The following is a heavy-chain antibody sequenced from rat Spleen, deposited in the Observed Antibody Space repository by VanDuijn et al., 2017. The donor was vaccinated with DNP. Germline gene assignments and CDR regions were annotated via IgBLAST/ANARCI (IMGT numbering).Heavy chain of an antibody. CDR1: GFTFSDYY. J-gene: IGHJ4*01. Sequence: EVQLVESGGGLVQPGRSLKLSCAASGFTFSDYYMAWVRQAPTKGLEWVASISYDGVHAYYRGSVKGRFTISRDNAKNSLYLQMDSLRSEDTATYYCTRRTGTYYALDAWGQGTSVTVSS. D-gene: IGHD1-4*01. CDR3: TRRTGTYYALDA. CDR2: ISYDGVHA. V-gene: IGHV5-20*01.